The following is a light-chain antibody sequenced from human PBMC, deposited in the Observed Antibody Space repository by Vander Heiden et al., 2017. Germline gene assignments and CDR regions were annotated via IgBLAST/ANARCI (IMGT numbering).Light chain of an antibody. J-gene: IGLJ2*01. CDR2: SNN. CDR3: AAWDDSLNGVV. Sequence: SVLTQPPSASGTLGQRVTLSCSGSRSNIGSNTENWYQQRPGTAPKLLICSNNQRPSGVPYRFSGSKSGTSDSLAISGLQSEDEADYYCAAWDDSLNGVVFGGGTKLTVL. V-gene: IGLV1-44*01. CDR1: RSNIGSNT.